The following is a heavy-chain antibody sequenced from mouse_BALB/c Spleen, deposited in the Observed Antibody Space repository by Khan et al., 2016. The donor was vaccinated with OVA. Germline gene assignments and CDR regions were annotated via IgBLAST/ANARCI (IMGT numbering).Heavy chain of an antibody. J-gene: IGHJ3*01. D-gene: IGHD1-1*01. CDR3: ARSYDGAWFAY. CDR2: IYPGSGRT. CDR1: GYTFTDYV. Sequence: QVQLQQPGPELVKPGASVKMSCKASGYTFTDYVISWVNKRTGQGLEWIGEIYPGSGRTYYNERFKDKATLTADKSSNTAYMQLSSLTSEDSAVYFCARSYDGAWFAYWGQGTLVTVSA. V-gene: IGHV1-77*01.